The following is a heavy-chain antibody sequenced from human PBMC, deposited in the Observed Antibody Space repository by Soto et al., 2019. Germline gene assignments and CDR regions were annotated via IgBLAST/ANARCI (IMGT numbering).Heavy chain of an antibody. CDR2: ISAYNGNT. J-gene: IGHJ6*02. CDR1: GYTFTSYG. V-gene: IGHV1-18*01. CDR3: ARSGGKTSYYIYYYYYYGMDV. D-gene: IGHD1-26*01. Sequence: GASVKVSCKASGYTFTSYGISWVRQAPGQGLEWMGWISAYNGNTNYAQKLQGRVTMTTDTSTSTAYMELRSLRSDDTAVYYCARSGGKTSYYIYYYYYYGMDVWGQGTTVTASS.